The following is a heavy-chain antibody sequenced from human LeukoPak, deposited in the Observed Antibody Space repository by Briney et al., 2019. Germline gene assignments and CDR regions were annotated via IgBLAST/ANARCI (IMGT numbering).Heavy chain of an antibody. CDR1: GYSFTGYY. Sequence: ASVKVSCKASGYSFTGYYMHWVRQAPGQGLEWMGWINPNSGGTNYAQKFQGRVTMTRDTSISTAYMELSRLRSDDTAVYYCASQSDSSSSIYYYYYMDVWGKGTTVTVSS. V-gene: IGHV1-2*02. J-gene: IGHJ6*03. D-gene: IGHD6-6*01. CDR2: INPNSGGT. CDR3: ASQSDSSSSIYYYYYMDV.